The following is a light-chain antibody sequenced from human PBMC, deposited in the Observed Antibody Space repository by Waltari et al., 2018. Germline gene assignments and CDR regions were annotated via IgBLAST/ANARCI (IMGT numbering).Light chain of an antibody. V-gene: IGLV2-14*03. CDR3: SSYSTTTTLYV. J-gene: IGLJ1*01. CDR2: DVR. CDR1: SDDVGGFYY. Sequence: QSALTQPASVSGSPGQSITISCTGTSDDVGGFYYVSLYQQRPGAAPNLIIYDVRYRAPGVSDRFSCSTSDNTASLTIAGLQADDEAVYYCSSYSTTTTLYVFGTGTQVTVL.